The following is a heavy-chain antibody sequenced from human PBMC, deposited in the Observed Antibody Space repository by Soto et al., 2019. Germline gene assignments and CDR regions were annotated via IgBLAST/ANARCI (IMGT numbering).Heavy chain of an antibody. J-gene: IGHJ3*02. D-gene: IGHD2-2*02. CDR2: ISGSGSST. V-gene: IGHV3-23*01. CDR3: AKILRDIVVVPAAIPRAFDI. Sequence: GGSLRLSCAASGFTFSSYWMSWVRQAPGEGLEGVAPISGSGSSTYYADSVKGRFTISRDNSTNTLYLQMNSLRAEDTAVYYCAKILRDIVVVPAAIPRAFDIWGQGTMVTVSS. CDR1: GFTFSSYW.